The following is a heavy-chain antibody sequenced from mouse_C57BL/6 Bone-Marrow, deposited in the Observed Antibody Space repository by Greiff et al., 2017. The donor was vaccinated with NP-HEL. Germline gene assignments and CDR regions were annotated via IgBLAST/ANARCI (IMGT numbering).Heavy chain of an antibody. D-gene: IGHD2-2*01. V-gene: IGHV5-9-1*02. CDR1: GFTFSSYA. CDR3: TRGSGYDSAMDY. Sequence: EVKLMESGEGLVKPGGSLKLSCAASGFTFSSYAMSWVRQTPEKRLEWVAYISRGGDYIYYADTVKGRFTISRDNARNTLYLQMSSLKSDDTAMYYCTRGSGYDSAMDYWGQGTSVTVSS. CDR2: ISRGGDYI. J-gene: IGHJ4*01.